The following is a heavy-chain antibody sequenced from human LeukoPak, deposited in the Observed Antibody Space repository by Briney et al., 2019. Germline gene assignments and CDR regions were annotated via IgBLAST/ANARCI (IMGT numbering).Heavy chain of an antibody. V-gene: IGHV3-30*14. CDR1: GFTFSSYA. CDR3: VKEGSVCNLGIRRYFDY. D-gene: IGHD3-3*02. CDR2: ISYDGSNK. J-gene: IGHJ4*02. Sequence: GGSLRLSCAASGFTFSSYAMHWVRQAPGKGLEWVAVISYDGSNKYYADSVKGRFTISRDNAKNSLFLQMNSLRVEDTALYYCVKEGSVCNLGIRRYFDYWGQGTLVTVSS.